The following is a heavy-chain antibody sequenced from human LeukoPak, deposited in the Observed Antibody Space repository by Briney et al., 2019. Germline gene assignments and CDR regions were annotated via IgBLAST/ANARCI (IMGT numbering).Heavy chain of an antibody. CDR1: GDSISSGTYY. CDR3: ARQFLLYYFDF. CDR2: IYYTEST. D-gene: IGHD2/OR15-2a*01. Sequence: SETLSLTCAVSGDSISSGTYYWGWIRQSPGKGLEWIGTIYYTESTYYNPSLKSRVTISVDMSKNQFSLKLSSVTAADTAVYYCARQFLLYYFDFWGQGTLVTVSS. V-gene: IGHV4-39*01. J-gene: IGHJ4*02.